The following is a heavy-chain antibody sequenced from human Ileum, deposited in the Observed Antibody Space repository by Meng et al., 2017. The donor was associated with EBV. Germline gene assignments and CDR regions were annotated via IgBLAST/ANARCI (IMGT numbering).Heavy chain of an antibody. Sequence: DVQVGGAGGVVVPPGGSLGFSLAASGFTFDDYTMHWVRQAPGKGLEWVSLISWDGGSTYYADSVKGRFTISRDNSKNSLYLQMNSLRTEDTALYYCARGWQPSYYFDYWGQGTLVTVSS. CDR1: GFTFDDYT. J-gene: IGHJ4*02. V-gene: IGHV3-43*01. CDR2: ISWDGGST. D-gene: IGHD2-15*01. CDR3: ARGWQPSYYFDY.